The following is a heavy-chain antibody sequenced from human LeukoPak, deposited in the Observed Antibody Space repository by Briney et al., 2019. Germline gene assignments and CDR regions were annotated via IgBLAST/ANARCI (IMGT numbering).Heavy chain of an antibody. V-gene: IGHV3-53*01. D-gene: IGHD6-13*01. Sequence: PGGSLRLSCAASGFTVSNNYMSWVRQAPGKGLEWVSVIYSGGSTYYADSVKGRFTISRDNSKNTLYLQMNSLRAEDTAVYYCARAKRDAVIAAAAYHYYYYYMDVWGKGTTVTVSS. CDR2: IYSGGST. CDR1: GFTVSNNY. J-gene: IGHJ6*03. CDR3: ARAKRDAVIAAAAYHYYYYYMDV.